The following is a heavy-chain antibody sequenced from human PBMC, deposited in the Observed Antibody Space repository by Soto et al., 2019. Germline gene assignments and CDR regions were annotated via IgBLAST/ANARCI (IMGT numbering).Heavy chain of an antibody. Sequence: QVQLVQSGAEVKMPGASVRVSCKSSGYPFTHYGITWIRQAPGQGLEWMGWISPFNGNTNYGQTVQGTVTLTTETSTSTVYMELRSLRSDDTAVYYCARDQSFDRTYYYGIDVWGQGTTVTVSS. CDR3: ARDQSFDRTYYYGIDV. V-gene: IGHV1-18*01. J-gene: IGHJ6*02. CDR2: ISPFNGNT. CDR1: GYPFTHYG.